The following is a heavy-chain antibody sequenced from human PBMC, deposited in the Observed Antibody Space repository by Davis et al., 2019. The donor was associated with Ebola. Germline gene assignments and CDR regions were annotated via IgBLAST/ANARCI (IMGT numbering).Heavy chain of an antibody. CDR2: ISCDGSNK. CDR3: AKVTGSFDY. V-gene: IGHV3-30*04. D-gene: IGHD2-15*01. Sequence: PGGSLRLSCAASGFTFSSYAMSWVRQAPGKGLEWVAVISCDGSNKYYADSVKGRFTISRDNSKNTLYLQMNSLRAEDTAVYYCAKVTGSFDYWGQGTLVTVSS. CDR1: GFTFSSYA. J-gene: IGHJ4*02.